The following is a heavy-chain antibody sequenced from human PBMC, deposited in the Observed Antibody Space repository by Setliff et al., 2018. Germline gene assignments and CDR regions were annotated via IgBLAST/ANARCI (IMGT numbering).Heavy chain of an antibody. J-gene: IGHJ4*02. CDR1: GGSISSGSYY. Sequence: PSETLSLTCTVSGGSISSGSYYWSWIRQPAGKGLEWIGHIYTSGSTNYNPSLKSRVTISVDTSKNQFSPKLSSVTAADTAVYYCARLWISYESNTYFYPKYFDFWGQGTLVTVSS. D-gene: IGHD3-22*01. CDR2: IYTSGST. CDR3: ARLWISYESNTYFYPKYFDF. V-gene: IGHV4-61*09.